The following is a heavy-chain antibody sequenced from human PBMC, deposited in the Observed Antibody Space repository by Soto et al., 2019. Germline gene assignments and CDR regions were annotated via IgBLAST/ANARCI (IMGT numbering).Heavy chain of an antibody. CDR2: INQDGREK. V-gene: IGHV3-7*01. CDR3: ARDSSWSFWFEP. CDR1: GFTFSSYW. Sequence: PGGSLRLSCAASGFTFSSYWMSWVRQAPGKGLEWVANINQDGREKYYVDSVKGRFTISRDNAKNSLYLQMDSLRAEDTAVYYCARDSSWSFWFEPWGQGTLVTVSS. D-gene: IGHD6-13*01. J-gene: IGHJ5*02.